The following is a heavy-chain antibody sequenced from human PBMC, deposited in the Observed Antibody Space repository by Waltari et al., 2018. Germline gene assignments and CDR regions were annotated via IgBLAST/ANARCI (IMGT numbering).Heavy chain of an antibody. V-gene: IGHV4-38-2*02. CDR3: ARVTSQQDFDY. J-gene: IGHJ4*02. CDR2: IYYSGSA. Sequence: QVLLQASGPGLVNPSETLSLTCTVSGVSISRGYYWGWIRQPPGKGLEWLGNIYYSGSAYYNPSLRSRVSISVDTSKKQFSLRVRSVTAADTAVYYCARVTSQQDFDYWGQGTLVTVSS. CDR1: GVSISRGYY. D-gene: IGHD1-1*01.